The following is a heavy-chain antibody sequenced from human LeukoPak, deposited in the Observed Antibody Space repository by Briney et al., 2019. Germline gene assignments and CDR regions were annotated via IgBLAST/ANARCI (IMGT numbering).Heavy chain of an antibody. D-gene: IGHD2-15*01. CDR1: GYTFTSYG. CDR3: ARDSCSGGICYQHWFDP. Sequence: GASVKVSCKASGYTFTSYGISWVRQAAGQGLAWKGWISAYNGKTNYAQNLQGRATMTTDTSTRTAYMELRSLRSGDTAIYYCARDSCSGGICYQHWFDPWGQGTLVTVSS. V-gene: IGHV1-18*01. CDR2: ISAYNGKT. J-gene: IGHJ5*02.